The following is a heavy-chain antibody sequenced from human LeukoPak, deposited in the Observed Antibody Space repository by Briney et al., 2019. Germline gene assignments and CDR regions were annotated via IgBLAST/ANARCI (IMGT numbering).Heavy chain of an antibody. V-gene: IGHV4-61*09. CDR2: IYISGST. D-gene: IGHD6-19*01. CDR3: ARDLAVAGRVYNWFDP. Sequence: PSETLSLTCTVSGGSISSGSYYWSWIRQPAGKGLEWIGHIYISGSTNYNPSLKSRVTISVDTSKNQFSLKLSSVTAADTAVYYCARDLAVAGRVYNWFDPWGQGTLLTVSS. CDR1: GGSISSGSYY. J-gene: IGHJ5*02.